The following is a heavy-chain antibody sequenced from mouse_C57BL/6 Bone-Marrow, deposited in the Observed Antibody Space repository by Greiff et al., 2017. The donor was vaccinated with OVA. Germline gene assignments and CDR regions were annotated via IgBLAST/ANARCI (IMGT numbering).Heavy chain of an antibody. CDR3: AKGNYYYGSSHWYFDV. D-gene: IGHD1-1*01. CDR1: GYTFTSYW. J-gene: IGHJ1*03. V-gene: IGHV1-64*01. Sequence: QVQLQQPGAELVKPGASVKLSCKASGYTFTSYWMHWVKQRPGQGLEWIGMIHPHSGSTNYNEKLKSKATLTVDKSSSTAYMQLRSLTSEDSAVYYYAKGNYYYGSSHWYFDVWGTGATVTFSS. CDR2: IHPHSGST.